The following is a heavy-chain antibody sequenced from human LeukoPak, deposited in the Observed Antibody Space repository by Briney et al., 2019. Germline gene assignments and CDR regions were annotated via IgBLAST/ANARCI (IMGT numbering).Heavy chain of an antibody. CDR2: IKQDRSEK. D-gene: IGHD5-18*01. Sequence: PGRSLRLSCAASGFTFSTYWMSWVRQAPGKGREWVAHIKQDRSEKYYVDSVKGRFTIARDNAKNSLYLQMNSLRAEDTAVYYCARDPSRGYNYGYGDYWGQGTLVTVSS. CDR3: ARDPSRGYNYGYGDY. J-gene: IGHJ4*02. CDR1: GFTFSTYW. V-gene: IGHV3-7*01.